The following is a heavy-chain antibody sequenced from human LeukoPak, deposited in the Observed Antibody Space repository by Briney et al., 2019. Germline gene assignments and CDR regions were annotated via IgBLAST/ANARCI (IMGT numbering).Heavy chain of an antibody. Sequence: GGSLRLSCAASGFTFSSYSMNWVRQAPGKGLEWVSSISSSSSYIYYADSVKGRFTISRDNAKNSLYLHMNSLRAEDTAVYYCARTIFGVVIIPYFDYWGQGTLVTVSS. D-gene: IGHD3-3*01. CDR1: GFTFSSYS. J-gene: IGHJ4*02. CDR2: ISSSSSYI. V-gene: IGHV3-21*01. CDR3: ARTIFGVVIIPYFDY.